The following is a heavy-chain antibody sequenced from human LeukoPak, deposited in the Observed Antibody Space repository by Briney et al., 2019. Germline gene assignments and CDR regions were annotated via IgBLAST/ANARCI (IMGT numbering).Heavy chain of an antibody. Sequence: SETLSLTCTVSGDSIGNSNYYWAWVRQPPGKGLEWLGSIFYSGSTYYNPSLKSRFTISVDTSKNQFSLTLHSVTAADTATYYCARRGITYSSSFFAYWGQGTLVTVSS. D-gene: IGHD6-13*01. CDR2: IFYSGST. V-gene: IGHV4-39*01. CDR3: ARRGITYSSSFFAY. J-gene: IGHJ4*02. CDR1: GDSIGNSNYY.